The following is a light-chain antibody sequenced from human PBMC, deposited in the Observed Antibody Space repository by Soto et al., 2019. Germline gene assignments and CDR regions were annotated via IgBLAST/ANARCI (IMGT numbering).Light chain of an antibody. CDR2: DNN. J-gene: IGLJ1*01. V-gene: IGLV1-51*01. Sequence: QSVLTQPPSVSAAPGQKVTISCSGSSSNIGNNYVSWYQQLPGTAPKLFIYDNNKRPSGIPDRFSGSKSGTSATLGITGLKAAPXGDWYGRNWGSSPRAYVLGTG. CDR3: RNWGSSPRAYV. CDR1: SSNIGNNY.